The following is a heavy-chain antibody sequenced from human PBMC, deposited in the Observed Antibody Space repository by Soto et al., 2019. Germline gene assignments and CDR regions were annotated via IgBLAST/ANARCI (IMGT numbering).Heavy chain of an antibody. CDR1: GGSISSSSYY. CDR3: ARAHSGWYNDYWYFDL. Sequence: QLQLQESGPGLVKPSETLSLTCTVSGGSISSSSYYWGWIRQPPGKGLEWIGSIYYSGSTYYNPSLTSRVTISVDTSKNQFSLKLSSVTAADTAVYYCARAHSGWYNDYWYFDLWGRGTLVTVSS. J-gene: IGHJ2*01. CDR2: IYYSGST. V-gene: IGHV4-39*01. D-gene: IGHD6-19*01.